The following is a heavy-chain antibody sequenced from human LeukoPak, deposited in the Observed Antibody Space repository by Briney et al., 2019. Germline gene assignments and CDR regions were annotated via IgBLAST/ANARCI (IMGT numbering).Heavy chain of an antibody. Sequence: GSLRLSCTASGFTFSSYSMNWVRQVPGKGLEWVSSIASASSYIYYADSMKGRFTISRDNAKNSLYLQMNSLRAEDTALYHCARAYSSFWPLDYWGQGTLVTVSS. J-gene: IGHJ4*02. V-gene: IGHV3-21*04. CDR3: ARAYSSFWPLDY. CDR1: GFTFSSYS. CDR2: IASASSYI. D-gene: IGHD3-22*01.